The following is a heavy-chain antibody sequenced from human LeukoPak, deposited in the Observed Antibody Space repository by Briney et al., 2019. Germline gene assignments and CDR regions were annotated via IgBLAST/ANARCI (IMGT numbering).Heavy chain of an antibody. CDR1: GFTFSSYA. CDR3: ARDSRDY. CDR2: ISYDGSNK. V-gene: IGHV3-30-3*01. Sequence: GRSLRLSCAASGFTFSSYAMHWVRQAPGKGLEWVAVISYDGSNKYYADSVKGRFTISRGNPKNTLYLQMNSLRAEDTAVYYCARDSRDYWGQGTLVTVSS. J-gene: IGHJ4*02.